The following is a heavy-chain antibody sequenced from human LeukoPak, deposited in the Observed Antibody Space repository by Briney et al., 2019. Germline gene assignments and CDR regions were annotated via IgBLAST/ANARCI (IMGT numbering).Heavy chain of an antibody. CDR2: INHSGST. D-gene: IGHD2-2*03. CDR3: ARRVRGYCSSTSCYRYGMDV. V-gene: IGHV4-34*01. CDR1: GGSFSGYY. J-gene: IGHJ6*02. Sequence: SETLSLTCAVYGGSFSGYYWSWIRQPPGKGLEWIGEINHSGSTNYNPSLKSRVTISVDTSKNQFSLKLSSVTAADTAVYYCARRVRGYCSSTSCYRYGMDVWGQGTTVTVSS.